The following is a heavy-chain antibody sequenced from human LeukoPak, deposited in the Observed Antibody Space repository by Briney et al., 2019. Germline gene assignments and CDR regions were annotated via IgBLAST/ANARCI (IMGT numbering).Heavy chain of an antibody. V-gene: IGHV3-74*01. D-gene: IGHD4-17*01. Sequence: GGSLRLSCEASGFVFSTSWMHWVRQAPGKGREWVSYVNEDGSDTGYADSVKGRFTVSRDNAENMVYLQMNSLRAEDTAVYYCARTTVTIWFDPWGEGTLVTVSS. CDR1: GFVFSTSW. CDR2: VNEDGSDT. J-gene: IGHJ5*02. CDR3: ARTTVTIWFDP.